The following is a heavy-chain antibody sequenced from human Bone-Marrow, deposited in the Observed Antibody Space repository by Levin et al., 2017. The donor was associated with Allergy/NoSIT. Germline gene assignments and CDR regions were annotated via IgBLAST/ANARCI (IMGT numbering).Heavy chain of an antibody. D-gene: IGHD2-2*01. CDR2: ISYDGTNK. CDR3: AKDQRGVYCSSSSCYLAMDV. CDR1: GFTLSSYG. J-gene: IGHJ6*02. Sequence: GGSLRLSCAASGFTLSSYGMHWVRQAPGKGLEWVAVISYDGTNKYYADSVKGRFTISRDNSKNTLYLQMNSLRPEDTAVYYCAKDQRGVYCSSSSCYLAMDVWGQGITVTVSS. V-gene: IGHV3-30*18.